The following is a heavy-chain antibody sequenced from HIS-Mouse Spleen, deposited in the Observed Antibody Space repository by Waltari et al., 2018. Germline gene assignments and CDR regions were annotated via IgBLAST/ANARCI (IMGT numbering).Heavy chain of an antibody. CDR2: IYYSGST. CDR3: ARAVGRENFDY. V-gene: IGHV4-39*07. J-gene: IGHJ4*02. CDR1: GGSISSRSYY. D-gene: IGHD2-15*01. Sequence: QLQLQESGPGLVKPSETLSLTCTVSGGSISSRSYYWGWLRQPPGKGLEWIGSIYYSGSTYYNPSLKSRVTISVDTSKNQFSLKLSSVTAADTAVYYCARAVGRENFDYWGQGTLVTVSS.